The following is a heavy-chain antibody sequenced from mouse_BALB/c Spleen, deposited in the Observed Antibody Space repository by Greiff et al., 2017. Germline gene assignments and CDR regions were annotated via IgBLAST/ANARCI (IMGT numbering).Heavy chain of an antibody. V-gene: IGHV1-15*01. CDR2: IDPETGGT. CDR1: GYTFTDYE. Sequence: QVQLQQSGAELVRPGASVTLSCKASGYTFTDYEMHWVKQTPVHGLEWIGAIDPETGGTAYNQKFKGKATLTADKSSSTAYMELRSLTSEDSAVYYCTRYGNLFAYWGQGTLVTVSA. CDR3: TRYGNLFAY. J-gene: IGHJ3*01. D-gene: IGHD2-1*01.